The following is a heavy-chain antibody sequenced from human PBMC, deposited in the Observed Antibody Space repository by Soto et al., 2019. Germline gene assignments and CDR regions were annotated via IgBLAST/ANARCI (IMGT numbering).Heavy chain of an antibody. CDR2: IYPGDSDT. D-gene: IGHD2-2*01. V-gene: IGHV5-51*01. CDR3: ARHGSRDIVVVPAALKYYYYGMDV. CDR1: GYSFTSYW. J-gene: IGHJ6*02. Sequence: GESLKISCKGSGYSFTSYWIGWVRQMPGKGLEWMGIIYPGDSDTRYSPSFQGQVTISADKSISTAYLQWSSLKASDTAMYYCARHGSRDIVVVPAALKYYYYGMDVWGQGTTVTVSS.